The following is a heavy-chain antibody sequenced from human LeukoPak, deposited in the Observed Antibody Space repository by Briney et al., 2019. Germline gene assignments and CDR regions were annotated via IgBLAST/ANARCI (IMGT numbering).Heavy chain of an antibody. CDR2: IKRDGSEK. Sequence: GGSLRLSCAASEISFSDYWMSWVRQAPGKGLEWVANIKRDGSEKFYVDSVKGRFTISRDNAKNSLYLQMNSLRVEDTAVYYCGGGSGWSHEFWGQGALVTVSS. D-gene: IGHD6-19*01. J-gene: IGHJ4*02. V-gene: IGHV3-7*04. CDR3: GGGSGWSHEF. CDR1: EISFSDYW.